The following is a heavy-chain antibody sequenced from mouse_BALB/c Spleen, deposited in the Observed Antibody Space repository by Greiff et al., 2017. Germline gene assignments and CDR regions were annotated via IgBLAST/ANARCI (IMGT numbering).Heavy chain of an antibody. CDR3: ARQGDGYYGGAMDD. Sequence: EVMLVESGGDLVKPGGSLKLSCAASGFTFSSYGMSWVRQTPDKRLEWVATISSGGSYTYYPDSVKGRFTISRDNAKNTLYLQMSSLKSEDTAMYYCARQGDGYYGGAMDDGGQGTSATVPS. D-gene: IGHD2-3*01. CDR2: ISSGGSYT. CDR1: GFTFSSYG. V-gene: IGHV5-6*01. J-gene: IGHJ4*01.